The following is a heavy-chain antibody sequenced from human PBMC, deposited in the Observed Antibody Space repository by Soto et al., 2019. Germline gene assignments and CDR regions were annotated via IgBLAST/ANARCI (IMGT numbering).Heavy chain of an antibody. J-gene: IGHJ4*02. CDR1: DFPSSSYG. CDR2: IWYDGSNK. D-gene: IGHD3-3*01. CDR3: ARDLLRFSVSTTDY. V-gene: IGHV3-33*01. Sequence: GGSLRPPCEPSDFPSSSYGMAWVRQVPGKGLEWVAVIWYDGSNKYYADSVKGRFTISRDNSKNTLYLQMNSLRAEDTAVYYCARDLLRFSVSTTDYWGQGTLVTVSS.